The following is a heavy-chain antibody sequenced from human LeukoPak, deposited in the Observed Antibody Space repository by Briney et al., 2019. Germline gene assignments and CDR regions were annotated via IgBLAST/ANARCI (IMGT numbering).Heavy chain of an antibody. CDR1: GYTFSSYY. CDR2: INPSGGST. Sequence: ASVKVSCKASGYTFSSYYMHWVRQAPGQGLEWMGIINPSGGSTKYAQKLQGRVTMTSDTSTSTVYMELSSLRSEDTAVYYCARDDSSGPQVYWGRGTLVTVSS. CDR3: ARDDSSGPQVY. J-gene: IGHJ4*02. V-gene: IGHV1-46*01. D-gene: IGHD3-22*01.